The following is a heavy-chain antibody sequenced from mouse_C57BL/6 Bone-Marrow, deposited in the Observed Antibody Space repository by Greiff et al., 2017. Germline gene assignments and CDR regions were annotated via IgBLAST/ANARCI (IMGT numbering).Heavy chain of an antibody. Sequence: EVQVVESGGDLVKPGGSLKLSCAASGFTFSSYGMSWVRQTPDKRLEWVATISSGGSYTYYPDSVKGRFTISRDNAKNTLYLQMSSLTAEDTAMYCCARRYDYQAWFAYWGQGTLVTVSA. CDR2: ISSGGSYT. V-gene: IGHV5-6*01. CDR3: ARRYDYQAWFAY. J-gene: IGHJ3*01. CDR1: GFTFSSYG. D-gene: IGHD2-4*01.